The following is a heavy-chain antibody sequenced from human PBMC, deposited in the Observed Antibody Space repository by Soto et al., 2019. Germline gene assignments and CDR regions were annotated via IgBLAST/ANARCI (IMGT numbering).Heavy chain of an antibody. V-gene: IGHV3-21*01. Sequence: EVQLVESGGGLVKPGGSLRLACVASGFTLSGYSINWVRQAPGKGLEWVSYISGPSIYIYYADSVKGRFTISRDNAKSAVYLQMNSLRAEDTAVYYCATGFRNGFNVWRQGTTVSVSS. CDR1: GFTLSGYS. CDR3: ATGFRNGFNV. CDR2: ISGPSIYI. D-gene: IGHD2-8*01. J-gene: IGHJ6*02.